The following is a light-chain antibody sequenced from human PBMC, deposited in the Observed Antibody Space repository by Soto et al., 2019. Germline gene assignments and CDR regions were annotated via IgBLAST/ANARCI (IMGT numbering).Light chain of an antibody. J-gene: IGKJ3*01. CDR2: AAS. V-gene: IGKV1-39*01. Sequence: THITLSLSSLSASVRDRVTITCRASQSISSYLTWYQQKPGKAPKLLIYAASSLQSGVPSRFSGSGSGTDFTLTISRLHPEDFATYYCQQCYSIPRDFGPGTKLDI. CDR1: QSISSY. CDR3: QQCYSIPRD.